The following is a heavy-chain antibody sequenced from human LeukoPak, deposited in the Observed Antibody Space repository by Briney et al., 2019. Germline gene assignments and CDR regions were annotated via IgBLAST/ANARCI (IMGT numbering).Heavy chain of an antibody. CDR2: IKQDGSEK. CDR1: GFTFSSYW. Sequence: PGGSLRLSCAASGFTFSSYWMSWVRQAPGKGLERVANIKQDGSEKDYVDSVKGRFTISRDNAKNSLYLQMNSLRAEDTAVYYCARDRGDGVGLDWGQGTLVTVSS. J-gene: IGHJ4*02. D-gene: IGHD2-21*01. CDR3: ARDRGDGVGLD. V-gene: IGHV3-7*01.